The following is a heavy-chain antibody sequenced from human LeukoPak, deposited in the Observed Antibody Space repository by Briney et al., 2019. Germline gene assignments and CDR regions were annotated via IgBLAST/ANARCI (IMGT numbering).Heavy chain of an antibody. J-gene: IGHJ4*02. Sequence: GGSLRLSCAASGLNFSSYWMHWVRQAPGKGLVWVSSIDTDGSFTSYADSVRGRFTISRDNAKNTLYLQMSSLRAEDTAVYYCIRGTVGAPGNDYWGQGTLVTVSS. CDR2: IDTDGSFT. V-gene: IGHV3-74*01. CDR1: GLNFSSYW. CDR3: IRGTVGAPGNDY. D-gene: IGHD1-26*01.